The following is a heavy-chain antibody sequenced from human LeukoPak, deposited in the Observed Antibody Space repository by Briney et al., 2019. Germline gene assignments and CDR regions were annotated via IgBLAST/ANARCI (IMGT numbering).Heavy chain of an antibody. D-gene: IGHD6-13*01. CDR1: GGSFSGYY. CDR3: ARVERIAATPSKLGAYFQH. J-gene: IGHJ1*01. Sequence: KPSETLSLTCAVYGGSFSGYYWSWIRQPPGKGLEWIGEINHSGSTNYNPSLKSRVTISVDTSKNQFSLKLSSVTAADTAVYYCARVERIAATPSKLGAYFQHWGQGTLVTVSS. CDR2: INHSGST. V-gene: IGHV4-34*01.